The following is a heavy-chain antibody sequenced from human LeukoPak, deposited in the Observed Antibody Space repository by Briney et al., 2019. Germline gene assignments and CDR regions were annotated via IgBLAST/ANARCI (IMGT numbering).Heavy chain of an antibody. CDR3: ARETLYCSGGSCYSGLYYFDY. CDR2: IIPIFGTA. CDR1: GYTFTSYG. D-gene: IGHD2-15*01. J-gene: IGHJ4*02. Sequence: SVKVSCKASGYTFTSYGISWVRQAPGQGLEWMGGIIPIFGTANYAQKFQGRVTITADESTSTAYMELSSLRSEDTAVYYCARETLYCSGGSCYSGLYYFDYWGQGTLVTVSS. V-gene: IGHV1-69*13.